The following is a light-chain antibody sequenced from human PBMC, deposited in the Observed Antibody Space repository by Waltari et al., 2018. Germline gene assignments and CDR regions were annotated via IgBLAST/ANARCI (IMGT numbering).Light chain of an antibody. V-gene: IGLV3-25*03. CDR2: RDI. CDR3: QSADMSATYWV. Sequence: SYELTQPPSVSVSPGQSANITCSGDALPKQYTSWYQQKPGQAPVLIIYRDIKRASGIPGRISGSSSGTTATLTIGGVQAEDEADYFCQSADMSATYWVFGGGTKMTVL. J-gene: IGLJ3*02. CDR1: ALPKQY.